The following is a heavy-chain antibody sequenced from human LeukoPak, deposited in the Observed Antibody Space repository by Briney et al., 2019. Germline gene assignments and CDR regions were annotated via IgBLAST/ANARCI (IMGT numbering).Heavy chain of an antibody. CDR1: GGSVSSSSYY. D-gene: IGHD3-22*01. V-gene: IGHV4-39*07. CDR3: ARDEGYDSSGGFDY. Sequence: SETLSLTCTVSGGSVSSSSYYWGWIRQPPGKGLEWIGSIYYSGSTYYNPSLKSRVTISVDTSKNQFSLKLSSVTAADTAVYYCARDEGYDSSGGFDYWGQGTLVTVSS. CDR2: IYYSGST. J-gene: IGHJ4*02.